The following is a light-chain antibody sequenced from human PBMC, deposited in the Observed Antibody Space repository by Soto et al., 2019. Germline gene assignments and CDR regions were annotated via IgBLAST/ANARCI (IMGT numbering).Light chain of an antibody. V-gene: IGKV3-20*01. Sequence: DIVLTQSPGTLSLSPGQRATLSCRARQRVDGNYLAWYYQLPGQAPRLLIHGASNRDTGIPDRFNGSGSGTDFTLTISRLEPEDSAVYYCQQYGSSPPGITFGQGTRLEIK. CDR1: QRVDGNY. J-gene: IGKJ5*01. CDR3: QQYGSSPPGIT. CDR2: GAS.